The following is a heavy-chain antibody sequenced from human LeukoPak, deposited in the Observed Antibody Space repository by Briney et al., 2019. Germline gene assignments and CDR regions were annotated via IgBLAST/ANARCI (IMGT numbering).Heavy chain of an antibody. CDR1: GFTFSSYE. J-gene: IGHJ3*02. CDR3: AREVVVVAFDI. V-gene: IGHV3-21*01. Sequence: GGSLRLSCAASGFTFSSYEMNWVRQAPGKGLEWVSSISSSSSYIYYADSVKGRFTISRDNAKNSLYLQMNSLRAEDTAVYYCAREVVVVAFDIWGQGTMVTVSP. CDR2: ISSSSSYI. D-gene: IGHD2-15*01.